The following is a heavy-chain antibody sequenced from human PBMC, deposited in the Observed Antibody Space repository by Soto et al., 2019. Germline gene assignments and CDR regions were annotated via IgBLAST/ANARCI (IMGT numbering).Heavy chain of an antibody. CDR3: ARDSSLARFDY. V-gene: IGHV3-33*01. CDR1: GFTFSSYG. Sequence: PGGSLRLSCAASGFTFSSYGMHWVRQAPGKGLEWVAVIWYDGSNKYYADSVKGRFTISRDNSKNTLYLQMNSLGAEDTAVYYCARDSSLARFDYWGQGTLVTVSS. J-gene: IGHJ4*02. CDR2: IWYDGSNK.